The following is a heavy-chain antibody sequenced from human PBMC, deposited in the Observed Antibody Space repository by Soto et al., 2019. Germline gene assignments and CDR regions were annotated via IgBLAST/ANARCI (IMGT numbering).Heavy chain of an antibody. CDR3: ARPMNYNDYLDY. CDR1: GYTFTSYS. D-gene: IGHD3-10*01. V-gene: IGHV1-3*01. J-gene: IGHJ4*02. CDR2: INGNKGKT. Sequence: ASVKVSCKASGYTFTSYSMHWVRQAPGQRLEWMGWINGNKGKTRYSQNFQGRFTFTRDTSASITYLELGSLSFEDTAVYYCARPMNYNDYLDYWGQGTLVTVSS.